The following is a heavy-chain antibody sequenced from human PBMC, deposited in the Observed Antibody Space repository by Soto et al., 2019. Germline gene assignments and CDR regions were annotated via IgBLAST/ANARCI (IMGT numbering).Heavy chain of an antibody. J-gene: IGHJ3*02. V-gene: IGHV1-8*01. CDR2: MNPNSGNT. D-gene: IGHD6-19*01. Sequence: ASVKVSCKASGYTFTSYDINWVRQATGQGLEWMGWMNPNSGNTGYAQKFQGRVTMARNTSISTAYMELSSLRSEDTAVYYCGRGWAVEDAFDIWGQGTMVTVSS. CDR3: GRGWAVEDAFDI. CDR1: GYTFTSYD.